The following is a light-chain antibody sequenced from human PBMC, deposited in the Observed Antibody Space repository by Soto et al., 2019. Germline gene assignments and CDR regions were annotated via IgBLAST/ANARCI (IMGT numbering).Light chain of an antibody. CDR3: QQYNNWWT. J-gene: IGKJ1*01. CDR1: QSVSNN. V-gene: IGKV3-15*01. Sequence: EIVMTQSPATLSVSPGERATLSCRASQSVSNNLAWYQKKPGQAPRLLIYGASTRATGIPARFSGSWSGTEFTRTISSLQSEDFAFYYCQQYNNWWTFGQGTRVDIK. CDR2: GAS.